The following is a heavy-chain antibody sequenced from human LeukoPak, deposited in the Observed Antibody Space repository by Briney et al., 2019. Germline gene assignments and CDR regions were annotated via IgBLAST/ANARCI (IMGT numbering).Heavy chain of an antibody. Sequence: GGSLRLSCAASGFTFTNAWMSWVRKAPGKGLEWVGRIKSKVDGGTVDYAAPVKGRFSISRDDSKNTLFLQMNSLKTEGTAVYYLTTDPGDYENYWGQGTLVT. CDR3: TTDPGDYENY. J-gene: IGHJ4*01. CDR2: IKSKVDGGTV. D-gene: IGHD4-17*01. CDR1: GFTFTNAW. V-gene: IGHV3-15*01.